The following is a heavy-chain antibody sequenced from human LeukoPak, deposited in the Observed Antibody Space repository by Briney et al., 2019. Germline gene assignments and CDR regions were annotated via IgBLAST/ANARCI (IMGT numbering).Heavy chain of an antibody. CDR3: AKDFEQWLENTYYFDY. CDR2: IRYDGSNK. D-gene: IGHD6-19*01. Sequence: GGSLRLSCAASGFTFSFYGMQWVRQAPGKGLEWVAIIRYDGSNKYYADSVKGRFTISRDNSRNTLYLQMNSLRAEDTAVYYCAKDFEQWLENTYYFDYWGQGTLVTVSS. V-gene: IGHV3-30*02. J-gene: IGHJ4*02. CDR1: GFTFSFYG.